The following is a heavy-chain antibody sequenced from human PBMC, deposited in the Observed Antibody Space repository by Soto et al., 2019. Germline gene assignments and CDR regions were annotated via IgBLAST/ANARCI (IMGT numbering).Heavy chain of an antibody. CDR1: GFTFSDYY. CDR2: ISSSSSYT. CDR3: ARSDYGDIYWYFDL. Sequence: ESGGGLVKPGGSLRLSCAASGFTFSDYYMSWIRQAPGKGLEWVSYISSSSSYTNYADSVKGRFTISRDNAKNSLYLQMNSLRAEDTAVYYCARSDYGDIYWYFDLWGRGTLVTVSS. J-gene: IGHJ2*01. V-gene: IGHV3-11*06. D-gene: IGHD4-17*01.